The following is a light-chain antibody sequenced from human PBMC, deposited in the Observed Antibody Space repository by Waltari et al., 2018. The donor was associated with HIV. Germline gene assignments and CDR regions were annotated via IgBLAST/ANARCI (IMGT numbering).Light chain of an antibody. CDR3: CAYAAGHVSYV. Sequence: QSALTQPPSVSGSPGQSVTISCTGTTSDVGYYNYVSWSQQYPGKAPKLIIFDVNQRPSGVPERFSGSKSGNTASLTISGLQTADEADYFCCAYAAGHVSYVFGNGTAVAVL. CDR1: TSDVGYYNY. J-gene: IGLJ1*01. CDR2: DVN. V-gene: IGLV2-11*01.